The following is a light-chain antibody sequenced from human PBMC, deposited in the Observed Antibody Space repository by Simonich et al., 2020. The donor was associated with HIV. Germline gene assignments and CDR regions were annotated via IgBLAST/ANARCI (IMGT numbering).Light chain of an antibody. CDR1: QSVLYSTNNKNY. J-gene: IGKJ3*01. CDR2: WAS. V-gene: IGKV4-1*01. CDR3: QQYYSYPFT. Sequence: DIVMTQSPDSLAVSLGERATINCKSSQSVLYSTNNKNYLAWYPQKPGPPPKLLIYWASTRESGVPDRFSGSGSGTDFTLTISCLQSEDFATYYCQQYYSYPFTFGPGTKVDIK.